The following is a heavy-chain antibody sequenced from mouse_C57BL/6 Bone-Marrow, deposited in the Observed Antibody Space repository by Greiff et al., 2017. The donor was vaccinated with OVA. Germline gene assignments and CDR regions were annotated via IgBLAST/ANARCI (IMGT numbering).Heavy chain of an antibody. CDR1: GFNIKDYY. V-gene: IGHV14-1*01. D-gene: IGHD2-3*01. CDR3: TPDGYSHYYAMDY. Sequence: VQLKQSGAELVRPGASVKLSCTASGFNIKDYYMHWVKQRPEQGLEWIGRIDPEDGDTEYAPKFQGKATMTADTSSNTAYLQLSSLTSEDTAVYYCTPDGYSHYYAMDYWGQGTSVTVSS. J-gene: IGHJ4*01. CDR2: IDPEDGDT.